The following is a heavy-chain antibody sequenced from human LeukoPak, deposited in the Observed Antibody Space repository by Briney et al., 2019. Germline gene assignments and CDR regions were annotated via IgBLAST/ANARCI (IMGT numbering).Heavy chain of an antibody. V-gene: IGHV3-72*01. CDR3: ANFFGNNFGY. CDR2: SRNKANSYIT. Sequence: GGSLRLSCAASGLIFSDHYMDWVRQAPGKGLEWVGRSRNKANSYITEYAASVEGRFTISRDDSKNSLYLQMNSLKTEDTAVYYCANFFGNNFGYWGQGTLVTVSP. J-gene: IGHJ4*02. CDR1: GLIFSDHY. D-gene: IGHD5-24*01.